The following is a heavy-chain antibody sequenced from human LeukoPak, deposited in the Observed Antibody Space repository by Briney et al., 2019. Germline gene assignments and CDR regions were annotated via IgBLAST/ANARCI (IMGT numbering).Heavy chain of an antibody. J-gene: IGHJ4*02. V-gene: IGHV3-23*01. CDR1: GFTFRSYA. Sequence: PGGSLRLSCAASGFTFRSYAMSWVRQAPGKGLEGVSVINEDGGRTLYADSVKGRFTISRDNSQNTVYLHMNSLRAEDTAVYYCAKDEGYDPSGNFLFHFNYWGQGTLVTVSS. CDR2: INEDGGRT. D-gene: IGHD3-22*01. CDR3: AKDEGYDPSGNFLFHFNY.